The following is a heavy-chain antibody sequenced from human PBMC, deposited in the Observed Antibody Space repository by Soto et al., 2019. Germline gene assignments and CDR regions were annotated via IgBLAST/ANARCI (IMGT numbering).Heavy chain of an antibody. D-gene: IGHD5-18*01. CDR2: ISGATGST. V-gene: IGHV3-23*01. Sequence: GGSLRLSCTASGFTFNIYSMTWVRQAPGKGLEWVSGISGATGSTYYADSGKGRFTISRDNSKNTLYLQMNSLRAEDTAIYYCAKNTAMALFDYWGQGTLVTVSS. J-gene: IGHJ4*02. CDR3: AKNTAMALFDY. CDR1: GFTFNIYS.